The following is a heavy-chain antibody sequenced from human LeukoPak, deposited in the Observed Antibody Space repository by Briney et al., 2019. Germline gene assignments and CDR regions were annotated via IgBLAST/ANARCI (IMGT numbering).Heavy chain of an antibody. CDR2: IKQDGSEK. CDR1: GFIFSSYW. CDR3: ARDSPRYCSGGNCYPSY. V-gene: IGHV3-7*01. Sequence: PGGSLRLSCAASGFIFSSYWMRWVRQTPGKGLEWVANIKQDGSEKYYVDSVKGRFTISRDNAKNSLYLQMNSLRAEDTAVYYCARDSPRYCSGGNCYPSYWGQGTLVTVSS. D-gene: IGHD2-15*01. J-gene: IGHJ4*02.